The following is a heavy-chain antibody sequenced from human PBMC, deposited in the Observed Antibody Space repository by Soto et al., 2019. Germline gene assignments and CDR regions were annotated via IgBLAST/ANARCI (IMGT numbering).Heavy chain of an antibody. CDR2: IYWDGDT. CDR1: GFSLSAHGEG. J-gene: IGHJ5*02. CDR3: AYRQSTSRSWFGP. D-gene: IGHD1-1*01. V-gene: IGHV2-5*02. Sequence: QITLKESGPALVRPTQTLTLACTFSGFSLSAHGEGVAWIRQPPGEALEWLALIYWDGDTQYNPSLKTRLTIAKDSSKNQVILTLTNMDPLATATYYSAYRQSTSRSWFGPWGQGTLVNVSS.